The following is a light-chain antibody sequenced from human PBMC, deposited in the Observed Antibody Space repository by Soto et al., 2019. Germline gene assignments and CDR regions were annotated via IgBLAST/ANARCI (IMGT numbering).Light chain of an antibody. V-gene: IGKV3-20*01. CDR2: GVS. J-gene: IGKJ2*01. CDR3: QQYSSLPHT. Sequence: ENVLTQSPGTLSLSPGDIATLSCRATQSVTSRYFAWYQQKPGQAPRLLIYGVSSRATDIPDRFSGSGSGTDFTLTISRLEPEDFVVYYCQQYSSLPHTFGQGTKLEVK. CDR1: QSVTSRY.